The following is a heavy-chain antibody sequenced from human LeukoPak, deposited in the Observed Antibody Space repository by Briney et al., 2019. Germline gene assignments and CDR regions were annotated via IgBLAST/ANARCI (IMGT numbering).Heavy chain of an antibody. D-gene: IGHD1-26*01. CDR2: ISDDGSNK. CDR1: GFTFNSYA. J-gene: IGHJ4*02. V-gene: IGHV3-30*04. Sequence: GRSLRLSCAASGFTFNSYAMHWVRQAPGKGLEWVAVISDDGSNKHYADSVKGRFTISRDNSKNTLSLQMNSLRGEDTAFYYCAKDSVSGSFYGYFDYWGQGTLVTVSS. CDR3: AKDSVSGSFYGYFDY.